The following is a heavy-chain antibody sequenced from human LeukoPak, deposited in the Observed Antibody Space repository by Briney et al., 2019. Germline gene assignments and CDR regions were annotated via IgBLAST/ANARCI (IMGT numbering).Heavy chain of an antibody. CDR3: ANLVRLYNYFDY. CDR1: GFTFSTYS. J-gene: IGHJ4*02. Sequence: PGGSLRLSCAASGFTFSTYSMNWVRQAPGKGLEWVSSIATSSDYIHYAGSLKGRFTISRDNSKNTLYLQMNSLRAEDTAVYYCANLVRLYNYFDYWGQGTLVTVSS. D-gene: IGHD4-23*01. V-gene: IGHV3-21*04. CDR2: IATSSDYI.